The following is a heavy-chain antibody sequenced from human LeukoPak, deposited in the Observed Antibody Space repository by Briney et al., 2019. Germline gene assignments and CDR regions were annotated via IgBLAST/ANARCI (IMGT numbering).Heavy chain of an antibody. CDR3: TTEYGVSYSSSQDY. D-gene: IGHD6-13*01. CDR2: IKSKTDGGTT. CDR1: GFTFSNAW. Sequence: GGSLRLSCAASGFTFSNAWMSWVRQAPGKGLEWVGRIKSKTDGGTTDYAAPVKGRFTISGDDSKNTLYLQMNSLKTEGTAVYYCTTEYGVSYSSSQDYWGQGTLVTVSS. V-gene: IGHV3-15*01. J-gene: IGHJ4*02.